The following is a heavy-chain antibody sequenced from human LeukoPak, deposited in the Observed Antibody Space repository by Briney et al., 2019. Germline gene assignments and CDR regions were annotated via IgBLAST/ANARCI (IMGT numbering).Heavy chain of an antibody. Sequence: PAETLSLTCTVSGRSISSSTYYWGWIRQPRGKGLEGIENIYYSGSTYYNPSHKSRITIPVNTTKTQCSLKLTSVTAAGQAVYYCASPKYSSSWIYWGQGTLVTVSS. V-gene: IGHV4-39*01. CDR3: ASPKYSSSWIY. J-gene: IGHJ4*02. CDR1: GRSISSSTYY. D-gene: IGHD6-13*01. CDR2: IYYSGST.